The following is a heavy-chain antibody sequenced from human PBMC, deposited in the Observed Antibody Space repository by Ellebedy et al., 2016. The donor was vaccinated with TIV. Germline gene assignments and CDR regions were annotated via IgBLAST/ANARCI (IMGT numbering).Heavy chain of an antibody. V-gene: IGHV3-30*04. CDR1: GFTFNSYA. J-gene: IGHJ4*02. CDR3: ARAAYYYDSSGYPY. D-gene: IGHD3-22*01. CDR2: ISYDGSSK. Sequence: GGSLRLSXAASGFTFNSYAMHWVRQAPGKGLEWVAVISYDGSSKYYADSVKGRFTISRDNSKNTLYLQMNSLRAEDTAVHYCARAAYYYDSSGYPYWGQGTLVTVSS.